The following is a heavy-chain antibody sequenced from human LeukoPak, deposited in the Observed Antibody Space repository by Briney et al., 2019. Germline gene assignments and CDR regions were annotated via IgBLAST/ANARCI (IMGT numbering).Heavy chain of an antibody. CDR2: ISFDGRNK. CDR1: GFTFGSYG. CDR3: VKDGHSVTIFDY. J-gene: IGHJ4*02. Sequence: HPGGSLRLSCAAPGFTFGSYGMHWVRQAPVKGLEWVAVISFDGRNKYFGDSVKGRFSISRDNSKNTLSLQMNSLRPEDTAVYYCVKDGHSVTIFDYWGRGTLVTVSS. D-gene: IGHD4-17*01. V-gene: IGHV3-30*18.